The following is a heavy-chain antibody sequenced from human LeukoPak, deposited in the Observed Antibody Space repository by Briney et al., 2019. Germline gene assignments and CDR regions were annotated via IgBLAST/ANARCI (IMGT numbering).Heavy chain of an antibody. CDR2: IHHSGST. CDR3: AREGSRWVDFEF. Sequence: SETLSLTCTVSGGSISSHYWTWIRQPAGKGLEWIGYIHHSGSTNYNPPLKSRVTISLDTSKSQFSLKMTSVTAADTAVYYCAREGSRWVDFEFWGQGTLVTVSS. V-gene: IGHV4-59*11. J-gene: IGHJ4*02. D-gene: IGHD1-26*01. CDR1: GGSISSHY.